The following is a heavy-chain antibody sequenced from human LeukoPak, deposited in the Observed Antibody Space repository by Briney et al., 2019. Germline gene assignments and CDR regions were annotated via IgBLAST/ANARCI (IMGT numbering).Heavy chain of an antibody. V-gene: IGHV4-4*07. CDR3: ARLDILVPRAVEWFDP. D-gene: IGHD2-2*01. Sequence: SETLSLTCIVSGDSISGKYWSWIRRPAGKGLEWLGRIYSSGTTDYSPSLMSRVTMSLDTSKNHISLRLRSVTAADTAVYYCARLDILVPRAVEWFDPWGQGTVVTVSS. CDR2: IYSSGTT. CDR1: GDSISGKY. J-gene: IGHJ5*01.